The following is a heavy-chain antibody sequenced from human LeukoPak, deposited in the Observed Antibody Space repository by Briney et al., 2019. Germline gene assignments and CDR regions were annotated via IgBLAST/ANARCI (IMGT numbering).Heavy chain of an antibody. CDR2: INNRGSST. V-gene: IGHV3-23*01. Sequence: GGSLRLSCSASGFIFSSYAMHWVRQAPGEGLEWLSAINNRGSSTYYAGSVKDRFTISRDNSENTLYLQMNSLTVDDTAVYFCAKERQTGDYFTSDYWGQGTLVTVSS. CDR3: AKERQTGDYFTSDY. CDR1: GFIFSSYA. J-gene: IGHJ4*02. D-gene: IGHD4-17*01.